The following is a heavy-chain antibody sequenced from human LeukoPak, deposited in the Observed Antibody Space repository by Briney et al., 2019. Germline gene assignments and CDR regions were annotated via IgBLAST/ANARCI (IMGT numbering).Heavy chain of an antibody. D-gene: IGHD2-2*01. J-gene: IGHJ4*02. CDR1: GGSFSGYY. CDR2: INHSGST. Sequence: TSETLSLTCAVYGGSFSGYYWSWIRQPPGKGLAWIGEINHSGSTNYNPSLKSRVTISVDTSKNQFSLKLSSVTAADTAVYYCARLKSSSNDYWGQGTLVTVSS. CDR3: ARLKSSSNDY. V-gene: IGHV4-34*01.